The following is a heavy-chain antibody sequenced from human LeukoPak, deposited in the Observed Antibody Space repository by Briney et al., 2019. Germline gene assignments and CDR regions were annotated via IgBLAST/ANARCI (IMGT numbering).Heavy chain of an antibody. Sequence: SETLSLTCTVSGGSISNYYWSWIRQPPGKGLEWIGYIYYSGSTNYNPSLKSRVTISVDTSKNQFSLKLSSVTAADTAVYYCARASRPNDWFDPWGQGTLVTVSS. CDR3: ARASRPNDWFDP. CDR1: GGSISNYY. J-gene: IGHJ5*02. CDR2: IYYSGST. V-gene: IGHV4-59*01.